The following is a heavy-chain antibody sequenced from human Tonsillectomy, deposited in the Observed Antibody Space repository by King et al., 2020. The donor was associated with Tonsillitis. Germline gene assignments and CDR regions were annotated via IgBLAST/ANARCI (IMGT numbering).Heavy chain of an antibody. V-gene: IGHV3-21*01. CDR3: ARDDVLRYLDWFFEWYFDL. CDR2: ISSSSSYI. Sequence: MNWVRQAPGKGLEWVSSISSSSSYIYYADSLKGRFTISRDNAKKSLYLQMNSLRAEDAAVYYCARDDVLRYLDWFFEWYFDLWGCGSRVTVSS. J-gene: IGHJ2*01. D-gene: IGHD3-9*01.